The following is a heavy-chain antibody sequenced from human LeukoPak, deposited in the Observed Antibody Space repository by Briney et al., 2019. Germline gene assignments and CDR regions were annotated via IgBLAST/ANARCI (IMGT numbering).Heavy chain of an antibody. CDR1: GGSISSYY. CDR3: ARYESSGYFKNWFDP. J-gene: IGHJ5*02. D-gene: IGHD3-22*01. V-gene: IGHV4-59*01. CDR2: IYYSGST. Sequence: TSETLSLTCTVSGGSISSYYWSWIRQPPGKGLEWIGYIYYSGSTNYNPSLKSRVTISVDTSKNQFSLKLSSVTAADTAVYYCARYESSGYFKNWFDPWGQGTLVTVSS.